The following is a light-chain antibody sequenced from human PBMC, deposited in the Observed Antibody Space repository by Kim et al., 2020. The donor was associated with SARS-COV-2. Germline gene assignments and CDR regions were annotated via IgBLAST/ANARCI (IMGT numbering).Light chain of an antibody. CDR2: RDS. J-gene: IGLJ2*01. Sequence: SVAQGPTARITCGGNNIGSKNVHWYQQNPGQAPVLVIYRDSNRPSGIPVRFSGSNSGNTATLTISRAQAGDEADYYCQVWDSSTVVFGGGTKLTVL. CDR1: NIGSKN. V-gene: IGLV3-9*01. CDR3: QVWDSSTVV.